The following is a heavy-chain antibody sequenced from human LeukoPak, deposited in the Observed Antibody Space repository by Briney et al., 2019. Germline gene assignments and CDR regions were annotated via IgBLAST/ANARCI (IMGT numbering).Heavy chain of an antibody. CDR1: RYTLTGFY. J-gene: IGHJ4*02. CDR2: INPNSGGT. Sequence: SVKLSCKVSRYTLTGFYTRWVRQAPGQGLEWMGWINPNSGGTNYAQKFQGRVTMTRDTSISTAYMELSRLRSDDTAVYYCARGTGTTSGGAAYWGQGTLVTVSS. D-gene: IGHD1-7*01. CDR3: ARGTGTTSGGAAY. V-gene: IGHV1-2*02.